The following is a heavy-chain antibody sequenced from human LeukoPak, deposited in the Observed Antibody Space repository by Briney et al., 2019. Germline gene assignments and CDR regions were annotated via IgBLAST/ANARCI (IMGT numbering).Heavy chain of an antibody. CDR1: GYTFTGYY. CDR2: INPNSGGT. D-gene: IGHD3-10*01. Sequence: AVKVSCKASGYTFTGYYMHWVRQAPGQGLELMGWINPNSGGTNYAQKFQGWVTMTRHTSISTAYMELSRLRSDDTAVYYCARSYYYGSGSYYTNDFDYWGQGTLVTVSS. V-gene: IGHV1-2*04. CDR3: ARSYYYGSGSYYTNDFDY. J-gene: IGHJ4*02.